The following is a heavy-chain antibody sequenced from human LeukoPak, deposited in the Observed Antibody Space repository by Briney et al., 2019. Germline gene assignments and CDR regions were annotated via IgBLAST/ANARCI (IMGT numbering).Heavy chain of an antibody. J-gene: IGHJ4*02. CDR1: GGSISRGGYY. CDR3: ARAGRGWLLQHFDY. Sequence: PSETLSLTCTVSGGSISRGGYYWSWIRQHPGKGLEWIGYIYYSGSTYYNPSLKSRVTISVDTSKNQFSLKLSSVTAADTAVYYCARAGRGWLLQHFDYWGQGTLVTVSS. CDR2: IYYSGST. V-gene: IGHV4-31*03. D-gene: IGHD3-22*01.